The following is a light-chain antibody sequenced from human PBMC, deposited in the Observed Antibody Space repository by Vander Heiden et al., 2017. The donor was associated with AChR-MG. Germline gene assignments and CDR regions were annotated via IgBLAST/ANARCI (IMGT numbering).Light chain of an antibody. Sequence: IQLTQSPSSLSASVGDRVTITCRASQGISSYLAWYQQKPGKAPKLLIYAAPTLQSGVPSRFSGSGSGTDFTLTISSLQPEDFATYYCQPLNSYPPFGQGTKLEIK. CDR1: QGISSY. J-gene: IGKJ2*01. CDR3: QPLNSYPP. V-gene: IGKV1-9*01. CDR2: AAP.